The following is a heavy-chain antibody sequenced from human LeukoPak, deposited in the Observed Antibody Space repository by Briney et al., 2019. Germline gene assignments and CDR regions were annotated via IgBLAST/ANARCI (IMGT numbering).Heavy chain of an antibody. J-gene: IGHJ6*03. V-gene: IGHV3-23*01. CDR2: ISGSGGST. D-gene: IGHD3-22*01. CDR3: AKGSDDSTGYYYSHYYYYMDV. CDR1: GFTFSSYA. Sequence: PGGSLRRSCAASGFTFSSYAMNWVRQAPGEGLEWVSGISGSGGSTYYADSVKGRFTISRDNSKNTLYLQMSSLRAEDTAVYYCAKGSDDSTGYYYSHYYYYMDVWGKGTTVTVS.